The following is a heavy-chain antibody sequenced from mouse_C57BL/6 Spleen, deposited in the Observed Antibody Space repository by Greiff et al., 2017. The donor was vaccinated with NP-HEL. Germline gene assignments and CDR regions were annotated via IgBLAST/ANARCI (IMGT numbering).Heavy chain of an antibody. Sequence: VQLQQPGAELVKPGASVKLSCKASGYTFTSYWMHWVKQRPGQGLEWIGMIYPNSGSTNYNEKFKSKATLTVDKSSSTAYMQLSSLTSEDSAVYYCALYDYGSYYAMDYWGQGTSVTVSS. J-gene: IGHJ4*01. V-gene: IGHV1-64*01. D-gene: IGHD2-4*01. CDR3: ALYDYGSYYAMDY. CDR2: IYPNSGST. CDR1: GYTFTSYW.